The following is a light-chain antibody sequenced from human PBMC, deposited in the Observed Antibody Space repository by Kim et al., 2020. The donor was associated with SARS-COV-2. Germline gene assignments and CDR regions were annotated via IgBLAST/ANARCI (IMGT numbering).Light chain of an antibody. V-gene: IGKV3-20*01. CDR3: QQYGSS. CDR1: QSVSSSY. Sequence: EIVLTQSPGTLSLSPGERATLSCRTSQSVSSSYLAWYHQKPGQAPRLLVSGASSRATGIPDRFSGSGSGTNFTLTISRLEPEDFAVYYCQQYGSSFGQGTKLEI. J-gene: IGKJ2*01. CDR2: GAS.